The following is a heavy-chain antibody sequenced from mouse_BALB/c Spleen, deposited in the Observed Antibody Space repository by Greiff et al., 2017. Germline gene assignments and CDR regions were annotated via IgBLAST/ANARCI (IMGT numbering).Heavy chain of an antibody. Sequence: DVQLVESGGGLVKPGGSLKLSCAASGFTFSDYYMYWVRQTPEKRLEWVATISDGGSYTYYPDSVKGRFTISRDNAKNNLYLQMSSLKSEDTAMYYCARGMITTTGFAYWGQGTLVTVSA. CDR2: ISDGGSYT. CDR3: ARGMITTTGFAY. CDR1: GFTFSDYY. D-gene: IGHD2-4*01. J-gene: IGHJ3*01. V-gene: IGHV5-4*02.